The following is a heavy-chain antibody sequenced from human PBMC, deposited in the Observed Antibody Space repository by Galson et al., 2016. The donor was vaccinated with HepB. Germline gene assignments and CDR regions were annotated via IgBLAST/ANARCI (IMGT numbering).Heavy chain of an antibody. CDR1: GFSFISYA. CDR3: ARGDDPGSYLVDY. V-gene: IGHV3-30-3*01. CDR2: MSHDGGNK. D-gene: IGHD3-10*01. J-gene: IGHJ4*02. Sequence: SLRLSCAASGFSFISYAMHWVRQAPGKGLEWVALMSHDGGNKQYADSVKGRFTISRDNSKNTLYLQMNSLRPEDTAVYYCARGDDPGSYLVDYWGQGTLLIVSS.